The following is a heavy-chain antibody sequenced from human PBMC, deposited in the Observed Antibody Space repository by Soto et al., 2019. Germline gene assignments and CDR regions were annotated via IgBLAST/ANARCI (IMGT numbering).Heavy chain of an antibody. CDR1: GYTFGHFY. CDR3: ARDEGGYDILTGYYKAHHFDQ. CDR2: ISPHNRNT. V-gene: IGHV1-18*01. D-gene: IGHD3-9*01. Sequence: ASVKVSCKASGYTFGHFYITWVRQAPGQGLEWMGAISPHNRNTNYAEKFRGRVTMTTDTSTTTAYMELRSLRFDDTAVYYCARDEGGYDILTGYYKAHHFDQWGQGALVTVSS. J-gene: IGHJ4*02.